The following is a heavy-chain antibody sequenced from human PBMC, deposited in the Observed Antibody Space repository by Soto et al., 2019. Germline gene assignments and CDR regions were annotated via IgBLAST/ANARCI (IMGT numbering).Heavy chain of an antibody. Sequence: GASVKVSCKASGGTFSSYAISWVRQAPGQGLEWMGGIIPIFGTANYAQKFQGRVTITADKSTSTAYMELSSLRSEDTAVYYCARDSKPRYSSSSEFPWFDPWGQGTLVTVSS. J-gene: IGHJ5*02. V-gene: IGHV1-69*06. CDR2: IIPIFGTA. CDR1: GGTFSSYA. CDR3: ARDSKPRYSSSSEFPWFDP. D-gene: IGHD6-6*01.